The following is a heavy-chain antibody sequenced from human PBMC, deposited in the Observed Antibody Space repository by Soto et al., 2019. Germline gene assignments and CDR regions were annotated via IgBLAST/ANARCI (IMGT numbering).Heavy chain of an antibody. Sequence: VQLQESGPGLVQPSGTLSLTCGVSGDSLNSDKWWSWVHQPPGKGLEWIGEIWQGGDTNYNPSLKSRATMSLDKSSNLFFLKLTSVTAADTAVYYCAQNACGGGRCITAFDVWGPGTTVTVS. CDR1: GDSLNSDKW. CDR3: AQNACGGGRCITAFDV. V-gene: IGHV4-4*02. J-gene: IGHJ3*01. D-gene: IGHD2-15*01. CDR2: IWQGGDT.